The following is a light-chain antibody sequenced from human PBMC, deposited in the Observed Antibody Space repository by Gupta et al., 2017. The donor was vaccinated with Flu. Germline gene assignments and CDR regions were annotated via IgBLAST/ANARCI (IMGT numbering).Light chain of an antibody. Sequence: DIQMTQSPSTLSASVGDRVTITCRASQSISYWLAWYQQKPGKAPKLLIYKASALESGVPSRFSGSGSGTEFTLTISSLQPDDFATYYCQQYNSYPWTFGPGTKVEI. V-gene: IGKV1-5*03. CDR1: QSISYW. CDR3: QQYNSYPWT. CDR2: KAS. J-gene: IGKJ1*01.